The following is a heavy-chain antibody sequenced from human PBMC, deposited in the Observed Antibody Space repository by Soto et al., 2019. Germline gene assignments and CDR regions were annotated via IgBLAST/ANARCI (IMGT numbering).Heavy chain of an antibody. J-gene: IGHJ6*03. CDR3: ARDFNDYSNNYYYYYMDV. CDR2: ISSSSSYI. Sequence: GGSLRLSCAASGFTFSSYSMNWVRQAPGKGLEWVSSISSSSSYIYYADSVKGRFTISRDNAKNSLYLQMNSLRAEDTAVYYCARDFNDYSNNYYYYYMDVWGKGTTVTVSS. D-gene: IGHD4-4*01. CDR1: GFTFSSYS. V-gene: IGHV3-21*01.